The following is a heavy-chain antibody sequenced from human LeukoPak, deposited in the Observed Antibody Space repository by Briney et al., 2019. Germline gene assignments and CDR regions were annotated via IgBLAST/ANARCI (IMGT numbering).Heavy chain of an antibody. CDR2: ISSDGGDK. CDR3: AREQNSGFGGLDY. D-gene: IGHD3-3*01. CDR1: GFTFNNYA. J-gene: IGHJ4*02. Sequence: GGSLRLSCAASGFTFNNYAMHWVRQAPGKGLEWVAVISSDGGDKYYADSVQGRFTISRDNSKNTLYLQMNSLRADDTAVYYCAREQNSGFGGLDYWGQGTLVTVSS. V-gene: IGHV3-30-3*01.